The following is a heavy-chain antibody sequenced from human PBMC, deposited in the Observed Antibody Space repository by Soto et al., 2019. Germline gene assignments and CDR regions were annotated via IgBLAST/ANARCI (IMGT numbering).Heavy chain of an antibody. V-gene: IGHV1-46*01. CDR1: GYTFTSYY. J-gene: IGHJ6*02. Sequence: ASVKVSCKASGYTFTSYYMHWVRQAPGQGLEWMGIINPSGGSTSYAQKFQGRVTMTRDTSTSTVYMELSSLRSEDTAVYYCARDGRGTGTTFYGMDVWGQGATVTVSS. CDR3: ARDGRGTGTTFYGMDV. D-gene: IGHD1-7*01. CDR2: INPSGGST.